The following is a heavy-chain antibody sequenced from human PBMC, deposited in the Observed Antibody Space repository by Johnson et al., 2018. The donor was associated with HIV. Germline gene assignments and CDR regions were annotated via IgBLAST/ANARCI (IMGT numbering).Heavy chain of an antibody. J-gene: IGHJ3*01. CDR3: AKDVAPITAHDIFDF. CDR1: GFTFDTYA. D-gene: IGHD3-22*01. Sequence: EVQLVESGGGVVQPGRSLRLSCTASGFTFDTYAMHWVRQVPGKGLEWVSRISWNGVSVAYADSVKGRFTISRDNAKNSLFLQMRSLRDEDTAFYYCAKDVAPITAHDIFDFWGQGTMVTVSS. CDR2: ISWNGVSV. V-gene: IGHV3-9*01.